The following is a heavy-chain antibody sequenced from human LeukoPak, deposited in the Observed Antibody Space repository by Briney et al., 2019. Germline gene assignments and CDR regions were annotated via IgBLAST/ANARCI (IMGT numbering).Heavy chain of an antibody. Sequence: GESLKISCKGSGYRFTTYWIGWVRQMPGKGLEWIGIICPGDSDTRYSPSFQGQVTISVDKSISTAYLQWSSLQASDTAMYYCARGSGWYVVYWGQGTLVTVSS. CDR2: ICPGDSDT. CDR3: ARGSGWYVVY. V-gene: IGHV5-51*01. D-gene: IGHD6-19*01. J-gene: IGHJ4*02. CDR1: GYRFTTYW.